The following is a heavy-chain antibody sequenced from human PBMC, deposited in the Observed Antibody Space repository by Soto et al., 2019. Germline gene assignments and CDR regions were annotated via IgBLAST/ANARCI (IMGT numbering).Heavy chain of an antibody. V-gene: IGHV4-59*01. CDR1: GGSISSYY. Sequence: SETLSLTCTVSGGSISSYYWSWIRQPPGKGLEWIGYIYYSGSTNYNPSLKSRVTISVDTSKNQFSLKLSSVTAADTAVHYCARYPGRPDIVVGMDVWGQGTTVTVSS. D-gene: IGHD2-21*01. CDR3: ARYPGRPDIVVGMDV. CDR2: IYYSGST. J-gene: IGHJ6*02.